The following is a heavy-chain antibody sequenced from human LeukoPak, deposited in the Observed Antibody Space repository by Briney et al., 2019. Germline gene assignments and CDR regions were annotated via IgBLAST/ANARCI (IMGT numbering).Heavy chain of an antibody. CDR2: IYYSGST. D-gene: IGHD1-26*01. CDR3: VTPRSWELSDMAV. J-gene: IGHJ6*03. V-gene: IGHV4-39*01. CDR1: GGSISSSSYY. Sequence: KPSETLSLTCTVSGGSISSSSYYWGWIRHPPGKGLEWIGSIYYSGSTYYNPSLKSRVTISVDTSKNQFSLKLSSVTAADTAVYYCVTPRSWELSDMAVWGKGTTVIVSS.